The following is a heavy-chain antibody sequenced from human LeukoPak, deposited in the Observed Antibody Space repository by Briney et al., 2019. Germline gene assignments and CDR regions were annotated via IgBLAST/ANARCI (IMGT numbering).Heavy chain of an antibody. J-gene: IGHJ4*02. V-gene: IGHV4-34*01. CDR3: ARPFSKRYCSSTSCYAGGYYFDY. Sequence: SETLSLTCAVYGGSFSGYYWSWIRQPPGKGLEWIGEINRSGSTNYNPSLKSRVTVSVDTSKNQFSLKLSSVTAADTAVYYCARPFSKRYCSSTSCYAGGYYFDYWGQGTLVTVSS. CDR2: INRSGST. D-gene: IGHD2-2*01. CDR1: GGSFSGYY.